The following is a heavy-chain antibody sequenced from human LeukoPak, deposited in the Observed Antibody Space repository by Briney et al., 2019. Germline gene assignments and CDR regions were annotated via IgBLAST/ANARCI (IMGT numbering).Heavy chain of an antibody. V-gene: IGHV4-4*07. CDR1: GDSISCYS. J-gene: IGHJ4*02. D-gene: IGHD4-17*01. Sequence: SETLSLTCTVSGDSISCYSWICIRQPAGKGLEWIGPMCISGNTKYNPSLKSRVTMSLDTSKNQFSLRLISVTAADTAMSYCAREYVRPPPRFTVKDFRTFASWGQGPLVTVSS. CDR2: MCISGNT. CDR3: AREYVRPPPRFTVKDFRTFAS.